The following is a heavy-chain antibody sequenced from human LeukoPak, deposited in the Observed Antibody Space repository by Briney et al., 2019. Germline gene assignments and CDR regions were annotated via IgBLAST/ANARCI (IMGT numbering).Heavy chain of an antibody. CDR3: ARQEYLASFDY. V-gene: IGHV4-30-4*08. Sequence: SQTLSLTCTVSGGSISSVDCYWSWIRQPPGKGLEWIGYIYYSGTTHYNPSLKSRVTLSVDTSNNQFSLKLSSVTAADTAVYYCARQEYLASFDYWGQGTLVTVSS. D-gene: IGHD2-2*01. CDR1: GGSISSVDCY. J-gene: IGHJ4*02. CDR2: IYYSGTT.